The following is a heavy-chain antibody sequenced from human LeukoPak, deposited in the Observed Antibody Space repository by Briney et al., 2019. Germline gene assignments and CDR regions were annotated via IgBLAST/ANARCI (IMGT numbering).Heavy chain of an antibody. J-gene: IGHJ4*02. CDR1: GYTFTGYY. CDR2: ISAYNGNT. Sequence: ASVKVSCKAFGYTFTGYYIHWVRQAPGQGLEWMGWISAYNGNTNYAQKLQGRVTVTTDTSTSTAYMELRSLRSDDTAVYYCARVGGFVVVVAAHPLDFWGQGTLVTVSS. CDR3: ARVGGFVVVVAAHPLDF. V-gene: IGHV1-18*04. D-gene: IGHD2-15*01.